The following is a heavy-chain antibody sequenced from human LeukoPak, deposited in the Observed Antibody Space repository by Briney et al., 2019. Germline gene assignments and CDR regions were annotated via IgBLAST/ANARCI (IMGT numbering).Heavy chain of an antibody. CDR3: TRLKWGDWFDP. CDR1: GYSISSGYY. J-gene: IGHJ5*02. D-gene: IGHD1-26*01. CDR2: MYHTGTT. Sequence: SETLSLTCGVSGYSISSGYYWGWIRQPPGKGLEWIASMYHTGTTYYNPSLKSRVTISVDTSKNQFSLGLTSATAADTAVYYCTRLKWGDWFDPWGQGTLVTVSS. V-gene: IGHV4-38-2*01.